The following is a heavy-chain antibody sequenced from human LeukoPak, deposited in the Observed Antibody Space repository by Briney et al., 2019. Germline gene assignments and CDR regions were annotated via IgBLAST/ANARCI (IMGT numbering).Heavy chain of an antibody. CDR1: GFTFSDYY. CDR2: ISSSGSTI. Sequence: GGSLRLSCAAFGFTFSDYYMSWIRQAPGKGLEWVSYISSSGSTIYYADSVKGRFTISRDNAKNSLYLQMNSLRAEDTAVYYCAKDTRLEYGGTNWFGPWGQGTLVTVSS. CDR3: AKDTRLEYGGTNWFGP. J-gene: IGHJ5*02. V-gene: IGHV3-11*04. D-gene: IGHD4-23*01.